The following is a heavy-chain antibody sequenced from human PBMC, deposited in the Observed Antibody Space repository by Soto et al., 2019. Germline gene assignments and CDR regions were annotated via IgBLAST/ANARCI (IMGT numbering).Heavy chain of an antibody. CDR1: GGTFSSYA. V-gene: IGHV1-69*13. CDR3: ARGYCSSASCYSLDY. Sequence: SVKVSCKASGGTFSSYAISWVRQAPGQGLEWMGGIIPIFGTANYAQKFQGRVTITADESTSTAYMELSSLRSEDAAVYYCARGYCSSASCYSLDYWGQGTLVTVSS. J-gene: IGHJ4*02. CDR2: IIPIFGTA. D-gene: IGHD2-2*01.